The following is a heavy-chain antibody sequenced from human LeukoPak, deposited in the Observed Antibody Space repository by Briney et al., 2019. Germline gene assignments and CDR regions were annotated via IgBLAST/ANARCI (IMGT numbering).Heavy chain of an antibody. CDR2: ISYDGSNK. V-gene: IGHV3-30*18. D-gene: IGHD6-13*01. J-gene: IGHJ4*02. CDR1: GFTFGDYV. CDR3: AKEPHEQQLATYPYYFDY. Sequence: PGGSLRLSCSASGFTFGDYVMSWFRQAPGKGLEWVAVISYDGSNKYYADSVKGRFTISRDNSKNTLYLQMNSLRAEDTAVYYCAKEPHEQQLATYPYYFDYWGQGTLVTVSS.